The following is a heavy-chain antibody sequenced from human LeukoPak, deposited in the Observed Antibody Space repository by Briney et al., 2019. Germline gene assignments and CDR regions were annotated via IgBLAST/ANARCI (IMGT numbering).Heavy chain of an antibody. CDR2: INHSGST. CDR3: ARAVGGDGSGSL. CDR1: GGSFSGYY. J-gene: IGHJ4*02. Sequence: PSETLSPTCAVYGGSFSGYYWSWIRQPPGKGLEWIGEINHSGSTNYNPSLKSRVTMSVDMSTSQISLKLSSVTAADTAVYYCARAVGGDGSGSLWGPGTLVTVSS. D-gene: IGHD3-10*01. V-gene: IGHV4-34*01.